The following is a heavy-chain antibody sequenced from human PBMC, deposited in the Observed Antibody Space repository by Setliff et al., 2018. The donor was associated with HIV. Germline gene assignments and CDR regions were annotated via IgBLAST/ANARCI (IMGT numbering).Heavy chain of an antibody. Sequence: SLRLSCAVSGFILSEDWMSWVRQAPGKGLEWIGRIKSKTDGGTTDYAAPVKGRFTISRDDSKSTLYLQLTTLRTEDTGFYFCTREIRDGYPRSSNWGQGTLVTVSS. CDR2: IKSKTDGGTT. V-gene: IGHV3-15*01. CDR3: TREIRDGYPRSSN. CDR1: GFILSEDW. J-gene: IGHJ4*02. D-gene: IGHD3-10*01.